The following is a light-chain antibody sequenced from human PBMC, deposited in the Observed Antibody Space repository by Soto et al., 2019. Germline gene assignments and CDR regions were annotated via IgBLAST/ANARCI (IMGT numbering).Light chain of an antibody. CDR3: QQSYSTPT. J-gene: IGKJ2*01. CDR2: AAS. CDR1: QSISSY. Sequence: DIQMTQSPSSLSASVGDRVTITCRASQSISSYLNWYQQKPEKAPKLLIYAASSLQSGVPSRFSGSGSGTDFTLAISSLQPEDIATYYCQQSYSTPTFGQGTKLEIK. V-gene: IGKV1-39*01.